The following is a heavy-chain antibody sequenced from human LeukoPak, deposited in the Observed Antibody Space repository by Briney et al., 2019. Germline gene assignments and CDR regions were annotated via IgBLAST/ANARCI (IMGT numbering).Heavy chain of an antibody. J-gene: IGHJ4*02. CDR2: IYYSGST. CDR1: GGTISSGGYY. CDR3: ARDSGFGELLP. D-gene: IGHD3-10*01. Sequence: SETLSLTCTVSGGTISSGGYYWSWIRQHPGKGLEWIGYIYYSGSTYYNPSLKSRVTISVDTSKNQFSLKLSSVTAADTAVYYCARDSGFGELLPWGQGTLVTVSS. V-gene: IGHV4-31*03.